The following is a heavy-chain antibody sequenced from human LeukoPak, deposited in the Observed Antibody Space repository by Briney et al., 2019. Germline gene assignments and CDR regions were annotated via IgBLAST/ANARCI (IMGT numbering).Heavy chain of an antibody. CDR1: GFTFSSRS. Sequence: GGSLRLSCAASGFTFSSRSMNWVRQAPGKGLEWVSTITNSGDYIFYADSVKGRFTISRDNAKNSLYLQMNSLRADDTAVYFCASDEYGDPLGYWGQGTPVTVSS. CDR3: ASDEYGDPLGY. V-gene: IGHV3-21*01. D-gene: IGHD4-17*01. J-gene: IGHJ4*02. CDR2: ITNSGDYI.